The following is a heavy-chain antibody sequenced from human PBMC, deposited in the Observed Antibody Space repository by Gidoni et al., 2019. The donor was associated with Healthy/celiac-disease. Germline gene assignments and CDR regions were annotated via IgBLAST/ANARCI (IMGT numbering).Heavy chain of an antibody. CDR2: IGTAGDT. CDR1: GFTFSSYD. Sequence: EVQLVESGGGLVQPGGSLRLSCAASGFTFSSYDMHWVRQATGKGLEWVSAIGTAGDTYYPGSVKGRFTISRENAKNSLYLQMNSLRAGDTAVYYCARYSGSYDGMDVWGQGTTVTVSS. CDR3: ARYSGSYDGMDV. D-gene: IGHD1-26*01. V-gene: IGHV3-13*04. J-gene: IGHJ6*02.